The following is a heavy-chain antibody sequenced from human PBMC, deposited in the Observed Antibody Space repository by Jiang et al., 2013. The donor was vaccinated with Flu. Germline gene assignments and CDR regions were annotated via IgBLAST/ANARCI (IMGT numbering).Heavy chain of an antibody. CDR3: ARGYTSGWYLDY. V-gene: IGHV1-3*01. D-gene: IGHD6-25*01. J-gene: IGHJ4*02. Sequence: SGAEVKKPGASLMISCTASGNFYRNDALHWVHQAPGQRLEWMGYVFLGSGNRKYSQAFQGRVTLSRDSSATTAYMELSGLTSEDTAIYYCARGYTSGWYLDYWGQGTPVRVSS. CDR2: VFLGSGNR. CDR1: GNFYRNDA.